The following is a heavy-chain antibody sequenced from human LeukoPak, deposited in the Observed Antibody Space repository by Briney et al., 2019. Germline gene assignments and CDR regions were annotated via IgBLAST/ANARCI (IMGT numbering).Heavy chain of an antibody. D-gene: IGHD6-13*01. CDR1: GFTFSSYA. J-gene: IGHJ1*01. Sequence: PGGSLRLSCAASGFTFSSYAVTWVRQAPGKGLEWVSAISGSGYSAYYADSVKGRFTISRDNSRNTLYLQMNSLRAEDTAVYYCAKDPAAAGTAEYFHQWGQGTLVTVSS. CDR2: ISGSGYSA. CDR3: AKDPAAAGTAEYFHQ. V-gene: IGHV3-23*01.